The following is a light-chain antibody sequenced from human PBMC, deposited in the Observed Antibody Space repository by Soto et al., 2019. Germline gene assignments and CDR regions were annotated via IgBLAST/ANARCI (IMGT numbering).Light chain of an antibody. CDR2: KAS. CDR1: QSISSW. CDR3: QQYNSYFMYT. V-gene: IGKV1-5*03. J-gene: IGKJ2*01. Sequence: DIQMTQSPSTLSASVGDRVTITCRASQSISSWLAWYQQKPGKAPKLLLYKASSLESGVQSRFSGSGSGTEFTLTISSLQPDDFATNYCQQYNSYFMYTFGQGTKLEIK.